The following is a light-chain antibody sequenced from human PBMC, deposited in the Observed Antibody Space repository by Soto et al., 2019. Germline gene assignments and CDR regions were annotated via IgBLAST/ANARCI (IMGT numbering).Light chain of an antibody. Sequence: QSVLTQPRSVSGSPGQSVTISCTGTSSDVGVYNYVSWYQQHPGKAPKLIIYDVSKRPSGVPDRFSGSKSGNTASLTISGLQAEDEADYYCCSYAGSYSVIFGGGTKLTVL. J-gene: IGLJ2*01. CDR3: CSYAGSYSVI. CDR2: DVS. CDR1: SSDVGVYNY. V-gene: IGLV2-11*01.